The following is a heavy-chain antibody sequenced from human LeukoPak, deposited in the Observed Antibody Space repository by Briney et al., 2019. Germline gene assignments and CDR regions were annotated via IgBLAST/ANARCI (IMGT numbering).Heavy chain of an antibody. CDR3: ARLEAYRSSSGGWFDP. CDR2: IYYSGST. D-gene: IGHD6-6*01. CDR1: GGSISSSSYY. J-gene: IGHJ5*02. V-gene: IGHV4-39*01. Sequence: SETLSLTCTVSGGSISSSSYYWGWIRQPPGKGLEWIGSIYYSGSTYYNPSLKSRVTISVDTSKNQFSLKLSSVTAADTAVYYCARLEAYRSSSGGWFDPWGQGTLVSVSS.